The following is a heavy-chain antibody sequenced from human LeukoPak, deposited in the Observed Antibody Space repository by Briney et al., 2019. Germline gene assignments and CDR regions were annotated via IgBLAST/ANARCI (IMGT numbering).Heavy chain of an antibody. Sequence: SETLSLTCTVSGYSISSGYYWGWIRQPPGKGLEWIGSIYHSGSTYYNPSLKSRVTMSVDTSKNQFSLQLSSVTAADTAVYYCARRIAAAGHWGDYFDYWGQGTLVTVSS. CDR1: GYSISSGYY. D-gene: IGHD6-13*01. CDR2: IYHSGST. CDR3: ARRIAAAGHWGDYFDY. J-gene: IGHJ4*02. V-gene: IGHV4-38-2*02.